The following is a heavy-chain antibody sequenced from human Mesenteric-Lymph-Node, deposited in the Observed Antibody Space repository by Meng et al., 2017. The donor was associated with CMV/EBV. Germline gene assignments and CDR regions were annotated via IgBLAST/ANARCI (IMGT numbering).Heavy chain of an antibody. CDR3: ARNSIYNILTGNSYYFDY. CDR1: SISSGGYY. J-gene: IGHJ4*02. D-gene: IGHD3-9*01. V-gene: IGHV4-31*02. Sequence: SISSGGYYWNWIRQHPGKGLEWIGHIYYSGSTYYNPSLKSRVTISVDTSNNQFSLKLSSVTAADTAVYYCARNSIYNILTGNSYYFDYWGQGTLVTVSS. CDR2: IYYSGST.